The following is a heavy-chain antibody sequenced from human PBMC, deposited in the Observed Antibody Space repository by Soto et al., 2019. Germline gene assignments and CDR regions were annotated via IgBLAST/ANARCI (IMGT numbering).Heavy chain of an antibody. CDR3: ARERPDGSRLDP. CDR1: GGSISSGDYY. J-gene: IGHJ5*02. V-gene: IGHV4-30-4*01. CDR2: IYYSGST. D-gene: IGHD6-13*01. Sequence: QVQLQESGPGLVKPSQTLSLTCTVSGGSISSGDYYWSWIRQPPGKGLEWIGYIYYSGSTYFNPSPKSRVTIPVDTSKNQFSLKLSSVTAADTAVYYWARERPDGSRLDPWGQGTLVTVSS.